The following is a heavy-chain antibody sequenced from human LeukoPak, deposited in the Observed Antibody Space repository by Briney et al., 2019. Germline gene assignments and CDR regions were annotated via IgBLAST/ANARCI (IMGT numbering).Heavy chain of an antibody. J-gene: IGHJ6*04. Sequence: GASVKVSCKASGGTFSSYAISWVRQAPGQGLGWMGGIIPIFGTANYAQKFQGRVTITADKSTSTAYMELSSLRSEDTAVYYCARAGYGDYDYYYGMDVWGKGTTVTVSS. CDR1: GGTFSSYA. V-gene: IGHV1-69*06. CDR3: ARAGYGDYDYYYGMDV. D-gene: IGHD4-17*01. CDR2: IIPIFGTA.